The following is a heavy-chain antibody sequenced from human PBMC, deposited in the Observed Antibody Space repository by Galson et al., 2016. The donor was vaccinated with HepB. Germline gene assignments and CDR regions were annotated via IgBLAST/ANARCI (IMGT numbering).Heavy chain of an antibody. CDR1: GGTFNTYV. D-gene: IGHD3-10*01. CDR2: IIPVSGTA. V-gene: IGHV1-69*13. CDR3: ARAFYYGSGTMYYFDH. J-gene: IGHJ4*02. Sequence: SVKVSCKASGGTFNTYVISWLRQAPGQGLEWMGGIIPVSGTATYAQKFQGRVTITADESTRTAYMELRSLRSEDTAVYYCARAFYYGSGTMYYFDHWGQGTLVTVSS.